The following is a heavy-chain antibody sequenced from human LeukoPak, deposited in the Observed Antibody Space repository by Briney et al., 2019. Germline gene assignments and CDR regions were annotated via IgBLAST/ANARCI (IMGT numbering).Heavy chain of an antibody. Sequence: PSETLSLTCTVSGGSISSSSYYWGWIRQPPGKGLEWIGSIYYSGSTYYNPSLKSRVTISVDTSKNQFSLKLSSVTAADTAVYYCAREYGSGSYYHTDWGQGTLVTVSS. V-gene: IGHV4-39*07. CDR2: IYYSGST. J-gene: IGHJ4*02. CDR1: GGSISSSSYY. CDR3: AREYGSGSYYHTD. D-gene: IGHD3-10*01.